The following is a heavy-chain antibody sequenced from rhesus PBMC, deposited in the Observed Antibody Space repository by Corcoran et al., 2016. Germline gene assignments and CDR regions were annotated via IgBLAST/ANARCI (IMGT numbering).Heavy chain of an antibody. CDR1: GASISSSW. Sequence: QVQLQESSPGLVKPSETLSLTCTVSGASISSSWVSWIRRPPGRGREWIGEFNGNSGSTNYNPSLSSRVTISRDTSKLQFSLTLSSVTAADTAVYYCAITIFGVVITRGGYFDYWGQGVLVTVSS. CDR3: AITIFGVVITRGGYFDY. CDR2: FNGNSGST. J-gene: IGHJ4*01. V-gene: IGHV4-80*01. D-gene: IGHD3-3*01.